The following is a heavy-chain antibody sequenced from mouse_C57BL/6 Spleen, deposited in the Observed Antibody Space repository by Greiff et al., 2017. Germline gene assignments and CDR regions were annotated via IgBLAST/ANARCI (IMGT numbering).Heavy chain of an antibody. D-gene: IGHD1-2*01. J-gene: IGHJ4*01. Sequence: VQLQQSGAELVRPGASVKLSCTASGFNIKDDYMHWVKQRPEQGLEWIGWLDPENGDTEYASKFQGKATITADTSSNTAYLQLSSLTSEDTAVYYCTTRRLREVFWAMDYWGQGTSVTVSS. CDR2: LDPENGDT. CDR3: TTRRLREVFWAMDY. CDR1: GFNIKDDY. V-gene: IGHV14-4*01.